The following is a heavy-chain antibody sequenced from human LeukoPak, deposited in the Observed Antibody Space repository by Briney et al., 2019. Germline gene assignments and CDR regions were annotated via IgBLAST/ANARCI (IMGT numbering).Heavy chain of an antibody. V-gene: IGHV3-64*01. CDR3: AREQPAGSTDY. D-gene: IGHD2-2*01. CDR1: GFVLNTYS. J-gene: IGHJ4*02. Sequence: PGGSLRLSCAASGFVLNTYSMHWVRQAPGKGLECVSAISGDGGSTYYANSVKGRFTISRDNSKNTLYLQMGSLRPDDTALYYCAREQPAGSTDYWGQGTLVTASS. CDR2: ISGDGGST.